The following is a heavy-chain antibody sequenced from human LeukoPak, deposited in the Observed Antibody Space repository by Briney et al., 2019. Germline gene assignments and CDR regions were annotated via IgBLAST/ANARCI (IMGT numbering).Heavy chain of an antibody. D-gene: IGHD2-2*02. Sequence: GGSLRLSCAASGFTFSTYWMHWVRQTPGKGLLWVSRINSDGSETTYADSVKGRFTISRDNAKNTLYLQMNSLRVEDTAVYYCTRTYCSSTSCYTELFDPWGQGTLVTVSS. V-gene: IGHV3-74*01. CDR2: INSDGSET. CDR3: TRTYCSSTSCYTELFDP. CDR1: GFTFSTYW. J-gene: IGHJ5*02.